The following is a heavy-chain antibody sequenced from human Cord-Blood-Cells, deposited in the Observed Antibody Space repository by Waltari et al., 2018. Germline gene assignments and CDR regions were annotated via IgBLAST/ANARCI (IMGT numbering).Heavy chain of an antibody. CDR1: GGSISSSSYY. CDR2: IYYSGSA. V-gene: IGHV4-39*01. CDR3: ARLSRLEPNFDY. J-gene: IGHJ4*02. Sequence: QLQLQESGPGLVKPSETLSLTCTVPGGSISSSSYYWGWIRQPPGKGLEWFGSIYYSGSAYYNPSLKSRVTISVNTSKNQFSLKLSSVTAADTAVYYCARLSRLEPNFDYWGQGTLVTVSS. D-gene: IGHD1-1*01.